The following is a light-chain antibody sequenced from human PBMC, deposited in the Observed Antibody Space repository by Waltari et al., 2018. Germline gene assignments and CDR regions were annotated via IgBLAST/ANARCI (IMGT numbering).Light chain of an antibody. CDR2: NDV. J-gene: IGLJ1*01. Sequence: QSVLTQPPSASGTPGQRVITSCSGSSPNVASNVVNWYPQLPGPAPKLPIFNDVDRPSGVPDRFSGSRSATSASLAISGLQSDDESTYYCASWDDRLDAYVFGTGTRVTVL. V-gene: IGLV1-44*01. CDR1: SPNVASNV. CDR3: ASWDDRLDAYV.